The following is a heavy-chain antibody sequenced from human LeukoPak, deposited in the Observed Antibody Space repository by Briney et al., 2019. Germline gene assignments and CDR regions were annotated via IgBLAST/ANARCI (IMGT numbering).Heavy chain of an antibody. J-gene: IGHJ3*02. CDR1: GFTVSNNY. V-gene: IGHV3-11*01. Sequence: PGGSLRLSCAASGFTVSNNYMGWIRQAPGKGLDWVSHISSSGRTVYYADSLKGRFTISRDNAKNSLYLQMNSLRAEDTALYYARARGSYAFDIWGQGTMVTVSS. D-gene: IGHD5-24*01. CDR2: ISSSGRTV. CDR3: ARARGSYAFDI.